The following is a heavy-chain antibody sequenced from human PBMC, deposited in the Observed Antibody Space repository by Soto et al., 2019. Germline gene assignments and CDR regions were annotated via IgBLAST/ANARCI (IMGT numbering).Heavy chain of an antibody. V-gene: IGHV1-69*08. CDR1: GGTFSSYT. J-gene: IGHJ6*02. CDR3: AREQVILGTYGMDV. Sequence: QVQLVQSGAEVKKPGSSVKVSCKASGGTFSSYTISWVRQAPGQGLEWMGRIIPILGIADYAQKFQGRVTTTPDKSPSTAYMELNSLRSEGTAVYYCAREQVILGTYGMDVWGQGTTVTVSS. D-gene: IGHD2-15*01. CDR2: IIPILGIA.